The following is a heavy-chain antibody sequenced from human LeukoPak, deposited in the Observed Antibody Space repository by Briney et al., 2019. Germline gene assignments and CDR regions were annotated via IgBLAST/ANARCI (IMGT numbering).Heavy chain of an antibody. CDR2: ISGSGGST. D-gene: IGHD2-2*01. V-gene: IGHV3-23*01. CDR1: GFTFSSYA. Sequence: PGGSLRLSCAASGFTFSSYAMSWVRQAPGKGLEWVSAISGSGGSTYYADSVKGRFTISRDNSKNTLYLQMNSLRAEDTAVYYCAKAVYCSSTSCHYYYYYMDVWGKGTTVTVSS. J-gene: IGHJ6*03. CDR3: AKAVYCSSTSCHYYYYYMDV.